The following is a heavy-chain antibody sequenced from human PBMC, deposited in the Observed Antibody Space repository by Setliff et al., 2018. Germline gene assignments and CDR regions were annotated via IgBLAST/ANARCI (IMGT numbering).Heavy chain of an antibody. V-gene: IGHV4-39*01. CDR3: ARTGTYRYFDH. D-gene: IGHD1-1*01. Sequence: PSETLSLTCTVSGDSITSGTYYWGWIRQPPGKGLEWIGRIHYLGTTYSNASLASRLTMSVDTSKNQFSLRLTSVTAADTAVYYCARTGTYRYFDHWGQGTLVTVSS. J-gene: IGHJ4*02. CDR1: GDSITSGTYY. CDR2: IHYLGTT.